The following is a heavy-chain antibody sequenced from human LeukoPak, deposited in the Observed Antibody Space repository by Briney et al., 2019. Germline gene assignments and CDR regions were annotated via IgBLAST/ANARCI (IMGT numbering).Heavy chain of an antibody. Sequence: PGRSLTLSCAASGFTFSSFGMHWVRQAPGKGLEWVAVIWYDASDRYYADSVKGRFTISRDNSKNTLFLQMNSLRDDDTAVYYCGRGVGVSRFNYFDPWGQGTLVVVSS. CDR2: IWYDASDR. J-gene: IGHJ5*02. D-gene: IGHD5-24*01. CDR1: GFTFSSFG. V-gene: IGHV3-33*01. CDR3: GRGVGVSRFNYFDP.